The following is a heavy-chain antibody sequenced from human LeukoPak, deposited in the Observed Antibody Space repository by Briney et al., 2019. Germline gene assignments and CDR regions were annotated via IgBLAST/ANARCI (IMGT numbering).Heavy chain of an antibody. V-gene: IGHV1-8*01. CDR2: MNPNSGNT. J-gene: IGHJ6*02. D-gene: IGHD3-10*01. CDR3: ATGDYGSGSYYTHGMDV. CDR1: GYTFTSYD. Sequence: ASVKVSCKASGYTFTSYDINWVRQATGQGLEWMGWMNPNSGNTGYAQKFQGRVTMTRNTSISTAYMELSSLRSEDTAVYYCATGDYGSGSYYTHGMDVWGQGPTETASS.